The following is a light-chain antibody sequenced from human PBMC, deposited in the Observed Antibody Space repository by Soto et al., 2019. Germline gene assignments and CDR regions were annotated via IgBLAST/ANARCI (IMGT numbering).Light chain of an antibody. J-gene: IGKJ4*01. CDR3: QQRSNWLT. CDR2: DAV. V-gene: IGKV3-11*01. CDR1: QSISSY. Sequence: EIVLTQSPATLSLSPGERATLSCRASQSISSYLAWYQQKPGQAPTLLIYDAVIRATGIPARFSGSGSGTDFTLTISSLEPEDFAIYYCQQRSNWLTFGGGTRVEIK.